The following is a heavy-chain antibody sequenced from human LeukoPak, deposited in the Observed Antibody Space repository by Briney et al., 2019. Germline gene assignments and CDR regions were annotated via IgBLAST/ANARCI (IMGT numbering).Heavy chain of an antibody. D-gene: IGHD3-22*01. CDR2: ISGSGGST. V-gene: IGHV3-23*01. Sequence: GGSLRLSCAASGFTFSSHAMSWVRQAPGKGLEWVSAISGSGGSTYYADSVRGRFTISRDNSKNTLYLQMDSLRAEDTALYYCAKSDYYDTSGYRLFDFWGQGTLVTVSS. CDR3: AKSDYYDTSGYRLFDF. CDR1: GFTFSSHA. J-gene: IGHJ4*02.